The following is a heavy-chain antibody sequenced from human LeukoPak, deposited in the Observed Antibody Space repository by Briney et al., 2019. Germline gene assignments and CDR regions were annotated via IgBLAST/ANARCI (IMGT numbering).Heavy chain of an antibody. CDR1: GLTFSNYV. Sequence: GGSLRLSCAASGLTFSNYVMSWVRQAPGKGLEWVSIISSTGGSTYYADSVKGRFTISRDNSKNTLYLQMNSLRVEDTAVYYCAKDLGTSVTIEAIWGQGTMVTVSS. V-gene: IGHV3-23*01. D-gene: IGHD4-17*01. CDR2: ISSTGGST. CDR3: AKDLGTSVTIEAI. J-gene: IGHJ3*02.